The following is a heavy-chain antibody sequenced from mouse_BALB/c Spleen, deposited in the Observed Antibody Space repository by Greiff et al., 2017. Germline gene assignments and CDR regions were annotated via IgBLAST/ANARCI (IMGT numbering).Heavy chain of an antibody. J-gene: IGHJ2*01. CDR3: ARHPGDY. V-gene: IGHV3-2*02. CDR1: GYSITSDYA. Sequence: VQLQQSGPGLVKPSQSLSLTCTVTGYSITSDYAWNWIRQFPGNKLEWMGYISYSGSTSYNPSLKSRISITRDTSKNQFFLQLNSVTTEDTATYYCARHPGDYWGQGTTLTVSS. CDR2: ISYSGST.